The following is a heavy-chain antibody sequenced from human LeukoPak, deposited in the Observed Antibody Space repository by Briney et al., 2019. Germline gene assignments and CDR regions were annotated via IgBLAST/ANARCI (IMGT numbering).Heavy chain of an antibody. CDR2: IWYDGSNE. CDR3: ATVLPTYSSGYSWDY. Sequence: GGSLRLSCAASGFRFNRHGMHWVRQALDKGLEWLSFIWYDGSNEYYVDSVKGRFTISRDNSKNTLYLQMNSLRAEDTAVYYCATVLPTYSSGYSWDYWGQGTLVTVSS. CDR1: GFRFNRHG. J-gene: IGHJ4*02. D-gene: IGHD3-22*01. V-gene: IGHV3-30*02.